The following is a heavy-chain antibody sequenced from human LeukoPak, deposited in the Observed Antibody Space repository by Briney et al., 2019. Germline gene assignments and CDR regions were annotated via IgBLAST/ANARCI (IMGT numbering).Heavy chain of an antibody. CDR2: INHSGST. Sequence: SETLSLTCAVYGGSFSGYYWSWIRQPPGEGLEWIGEINHSGSTNYNPSLKSRVTISVDTSKNQFSLKLSSVTAADTAVYYCARGEDGYNTFDYWGQGTLVTVSS. J-gene: IGHJ4*02. CDR3: ARGEDGYNTFDY. V-gene: IGHV4-34*01. D-gene: IGHD5-24*01. CDR1: GGSFSGYY.